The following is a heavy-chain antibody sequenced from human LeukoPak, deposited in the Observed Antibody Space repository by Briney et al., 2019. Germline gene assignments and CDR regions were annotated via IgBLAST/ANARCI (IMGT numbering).Heavy chain of an antibody. CDR2: IYTSGST. J-gene: IGHJ5*02. CDR3: ARDTGQFDP. Sequence: PSQTLSLTCTVSGGSISSGSYYWSWIRQPAGKGLEWIGRIYTSGSTNYNPSLRSRVTMSVDTSKNQFSLKLTSVTAADTAVYYCARDTGQFDPWGQGTLDTVSS. CDR1: GGSISSGSYY. D-gene: IGHD1-1*01. V-gene: IGHV4-61*02.